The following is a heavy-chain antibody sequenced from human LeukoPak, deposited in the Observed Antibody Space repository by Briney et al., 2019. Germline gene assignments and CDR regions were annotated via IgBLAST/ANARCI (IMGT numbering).Heavy chain of an antibody. CDR2: ICYSGST. J-gene: IGHJ4*02. CDR1: GGSIGSSSYC. V-gene: IGHV4-39*01. D-gene: IGHD3-10*01. Sequence: SETLSLTCSVSGGSIGSSSYCWGWIRQPPGKGLEWIGTICYSGSTFYNPSLKSRVTLSVDTSKNQFSLKLSSVTAADTAVYYCARGFGHGLLFHWGQGTLVTVSS. CDR3: ARGFGHGLLFH.